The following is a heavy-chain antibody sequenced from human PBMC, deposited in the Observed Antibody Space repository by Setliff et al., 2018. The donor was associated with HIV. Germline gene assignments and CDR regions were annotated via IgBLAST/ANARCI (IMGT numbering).Heavy chain of an antibody. J-gene: IGHJ4*02. V-gene: IGHV3-23*01. CDR1: GFTFISYG. CDR2: ISGSGSST. Sequence: QPGGSLRLSCAASGFTFISYGMSWVRQAPGKGLEWVSSISGSGSSTYYADSVKGRFTISRDNSKNTLYLQMDSLRAEDTAVYYCAKVHYYGSGNYYRIFDYWGQGTLVTVSS. CDR3: AKVHYYGSGNYYRIFDY. D-gene: IGHD3-10*01.